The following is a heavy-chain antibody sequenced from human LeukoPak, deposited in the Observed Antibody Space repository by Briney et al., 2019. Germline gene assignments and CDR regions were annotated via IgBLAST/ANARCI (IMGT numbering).Heavy chain of an antibody. D-gene: IGHD1-26*01. CDR2: ISSSSSYI. CDR3: ARDDLGATKFDY. J-gene: IGHJ4*02. V-gene: IGHV3-21*01. CDR1: GFTFSSYS. Sequence: GGSLRLSCAASGFTFSSYSMNWVRQAPGKGLEWLSSISSSSSYIYYADSVKGRFTISRDNAKNSLYLQMNSLRAEDTAVYYCARDDLGATKFDYWGQGTLVTVSS.